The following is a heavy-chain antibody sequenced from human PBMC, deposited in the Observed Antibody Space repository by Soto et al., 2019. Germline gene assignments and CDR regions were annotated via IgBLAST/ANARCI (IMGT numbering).Heavy chain of an antibody. CDR2: VHYGGTT. Sequence: SETLSLTCSVSGGSMSSSAYFWAWIRQPPGKGLQWIGYVHYGGTTYYNSSLRSRVTISVDTSKNQFSLKLSSVTAADTGVYYCARILRFLESSSSFYYYHMDVWGKGTTVTVSS. D-gene: IGHD3-3*01. J-gene: IGHJ6*03. CDR3: ARILRFLESSSSFYYYHMDV. V-gene: IGHV4-39*01. CDR1: GGSMSSSAYF.